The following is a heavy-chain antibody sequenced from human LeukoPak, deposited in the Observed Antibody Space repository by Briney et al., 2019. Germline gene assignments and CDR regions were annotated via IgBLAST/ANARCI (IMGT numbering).Heavy chain of an antibody. V-gene: IGHV3-48*03. CDR3: ARVGGSYLAIDY. CDR1: GFTFSSYE. CDR2: ISSSGSTI. D-gene: IGHD1-26*01. Sequence: GGSLRLSCAASGFTFSSYEMNWVRQAPGKGLEWVSYISSSGSTIYYADSVKGRFTISRDNAQNSLYLHMYSLRAEDTAVYYCARVGGSYLAIDYWGQGTLVTVSS. J-gene: IGHJ4*02.